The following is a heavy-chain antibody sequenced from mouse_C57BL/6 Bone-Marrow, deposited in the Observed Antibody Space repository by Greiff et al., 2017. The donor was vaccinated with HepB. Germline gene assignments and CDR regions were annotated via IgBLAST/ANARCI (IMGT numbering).Heavy chain of an antibody. CDR3: ARRIRYYGSSYDYFDY. J-gene: IGHJ2*01. Sequence: EVKLMESGGGLVKPGGSLKLSCAASGFTLSDYGMHWVRQAPEKGLEWVAYISSGSSTIYYADTVKGRFTISRDNAKNTLFLQMTSLRSEDTAMYYCARRIRYYGSSYDYFDYWGQGTTLTVSS. D-gene: IGHD1-1*01. CDR1: GFTLSDYG. V-gene: IGHV5-17*01. CDR2: ISSGSSTI.